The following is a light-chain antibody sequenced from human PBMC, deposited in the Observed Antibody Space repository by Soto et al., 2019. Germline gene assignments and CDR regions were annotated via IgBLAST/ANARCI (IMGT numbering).Light chain of an antibody. CDR2: DVS. J-gene: IGLJ1*01. CDR3: TSYRRGPLYV. CDR1: RADVSSSNF. V-gene: IGLV2-14*03. Sequence: QSALTQPASVSGSPGQSITISCTGIRADVSSSNFVSWYQHRPGKAPSLILYDVSHRPSGVSNRFSGSKAGDTASLTISGLQLEDEADYYCTSYRRGPLYVFGTGTKLTVL.